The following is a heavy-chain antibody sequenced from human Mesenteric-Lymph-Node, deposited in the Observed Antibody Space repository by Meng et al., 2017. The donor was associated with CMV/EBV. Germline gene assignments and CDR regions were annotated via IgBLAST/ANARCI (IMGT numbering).Heavy chain of an antibody. J-gene: IGHJ4*02. D-gene: IGHD5-12*01. CDR2: ISAGSTDI. CDR3: ARVSRRGKYSGYDLASDF. CDR1: GFSFSTYH. Sequence: GESLKISCGASGFSFSTYHMNWVRQAPGKGLEWVSSISAGSTDIFYADSVKGRFTISRDNADNSLYLQMNSLRAEDTALYYCARVSRRGKYSGYDLASDFWGQGTLVTVSS. V-gene: IGHV3-21*01.